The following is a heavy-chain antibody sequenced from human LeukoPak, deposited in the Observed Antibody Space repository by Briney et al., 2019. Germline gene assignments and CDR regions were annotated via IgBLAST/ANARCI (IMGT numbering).Heavy chain of an antibody. V-gene: IGHV1-2*06. CDR1: GYTFTGYY. Sequence: ASVKVSCKASGYTFTGYYMHWVRQAPGQGLEWMGRINPNSGGTNYAQKFQGRVTMTRDTSISTAYMELGRLRSDDTAVYYCARDRGYCSGGSCYKTLGYWGQGTLVTVSS. J-gene: IGHJ4*02. CDR3: ARDRGYCSGGSCYKTLGY. CDR2: INPNSGGT. D-gene: IGHD2-15*01.